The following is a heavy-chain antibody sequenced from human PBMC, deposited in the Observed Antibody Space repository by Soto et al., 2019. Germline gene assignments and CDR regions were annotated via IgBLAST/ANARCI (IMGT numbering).Heavy chain of an antibody. CDR3: AKGGSGSYSNAFDI. CDR2: IYYNGST. Sequence: SETLSLTCTVSGGSISSSSYYWGWIRQPPGKGLEWIGSIYYNGSTYYNPSLKSRVTISVDTSKNQFSLKLSSVTAADTAVYYCAKGGSGSYSNAFDIWGQGTMVTV. J-gene: IGHJ3*02. CDR1: GGSISSSSYY. D-gene: IGHD3-10*01. V-gene: IGHV4-39*01.